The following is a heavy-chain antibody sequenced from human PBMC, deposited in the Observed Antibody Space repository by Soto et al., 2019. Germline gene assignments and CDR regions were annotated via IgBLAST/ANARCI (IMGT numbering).Heavy chain of an antibody. CDR3: AGAHAPKLPFDY. D-gene: IGHD1-7*01. CDR2: IFHSGNA. CDR1: GGSMRNVY. V-gene: IGHV4-59*01. Sequence: SETLSLTCTVSGGSMRNVYWSWIRQPPWKRPEWIGFIFHSGNAKYNPSLKSRVTISIDTYKSQFSLSLDSVTAADTAVYFCAGAHAPKLPFDYLGLGTLVTVCS. J-gene: IGHJ4*01.